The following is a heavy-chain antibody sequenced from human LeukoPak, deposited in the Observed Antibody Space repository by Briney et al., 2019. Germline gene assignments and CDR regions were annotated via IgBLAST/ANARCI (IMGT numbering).Heavy chain of an antibody. D-gene: IGHD1-26*01. Sequence: SETLSLTCTVSGGSISNYYWSWLRQPPGKGLEWIGHIYSTGSTTYSPSLKSRVIMSADTSKNQFSLKVTSVTAADTAVYYCARQRAGPLHYFDYWGQGTLVTVSS. V-gene: IGHV4-59*08. CDR1: GGSISNYY. CDR2: IYSTGST. CDR3: ARQRAGPLHYFDY. J-gene: IGHJ4*02.